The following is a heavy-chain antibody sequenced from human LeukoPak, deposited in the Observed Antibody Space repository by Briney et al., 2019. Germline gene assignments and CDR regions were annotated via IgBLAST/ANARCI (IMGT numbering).Heavy chain of an antibody. Sequence: GGSLGLSCAASGFTFSSYAMTWVRQAPGKGLEWVSAISGSGGSTYYADSVKGWFTISRDNSKNTLYLQMNSLRAEDTAVYYCAKTRDYYYYYMDVWGKGTTVTVSS. V-gene: IGHV3-23*01. J-gene: IGHJ6*03. CDR2: ISGSGGST. CDR3: AKTRDYYYYYMDV. CDR1: GFTFSSYA.